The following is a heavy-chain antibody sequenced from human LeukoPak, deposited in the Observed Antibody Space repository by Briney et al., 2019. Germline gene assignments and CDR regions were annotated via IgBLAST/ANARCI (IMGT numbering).Heavy chain of an antibody. J-gene: IGHJ4*02. D-gene: IGHD1-26*01. Sequence: ASVKVSCKASGYTFTGYYIHWVRQAPGQGLEWMGWINPNSGGANYAQKFQGRVTMTRDTSIRTVYMELSRLRSDDTAVYYCARDFSGSYDCWGQGTLVTVSS. CDR3: ARDFSGSYDC. CDR1: GYTFTGYY. V-gene: IGHV1-2*02. CDR2: INPNSGGA.